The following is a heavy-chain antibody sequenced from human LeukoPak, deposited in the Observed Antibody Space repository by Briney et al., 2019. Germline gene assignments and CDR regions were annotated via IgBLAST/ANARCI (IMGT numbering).Heavy chain of an antibody. CDR1: GFTFSSIP. CDR3: ARDPIYYGSGSPFDY. Sequence: GGSLRPSCAASGFTFSSIPMSWVRQAPGKGLEWVSAISDSGDSTYYADSVKGRFTISRDNSRNTLYLQMNSLRAEDTAVYYCARDPIYYGSGSPFDYWGQGTLVTVSS. D-gene: IGHD3-10*01. CDR2: ISDSGDST. V-gene: IGHV3-23*01. J-gene: IGHJ4*02.